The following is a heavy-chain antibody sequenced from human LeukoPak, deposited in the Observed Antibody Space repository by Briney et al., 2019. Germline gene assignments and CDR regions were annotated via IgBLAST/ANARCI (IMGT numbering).Heavy chain of an antibody. V-gene: IGHV3-23*01. J-gene: IGHJ4*02. CDR3: ARGDDISGYYSLVY. CDR1: GFTFSSYA. CDR2: ISGSGGST. Sequence: GGSLRLSCAASGFTFSSYAMSWVRQAPGKGLEWVSAISGSGGSTYYADSVKGRFTISRDNSKNTLYLQMNSLRAEDTAVYYCARGDDISGYYSLVYWGQGTLVTVSS. D-gene: IGHD3-22*01.